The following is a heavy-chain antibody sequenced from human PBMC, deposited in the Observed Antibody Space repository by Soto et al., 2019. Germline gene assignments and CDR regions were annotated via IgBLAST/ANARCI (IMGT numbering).Heavy chain of an antibody. CDR3: AREGGYYDILTGYYSPYYYYGMDV. D-gene: IGHD3-9*01. Sequence: GGSLRLSCAASGFTFSSYAMHWVRQAPGKGLEWVAVISYDGSNKYYADSVKGRFTISRDNSKNTLYLQMNSLRAEDTAVYYCAREGGYYDILTGYYSPYYYYGMDVWGQGTTVTVSS. J-gene: IGHJ6*02. CDR1: GFTFSSYA. CDR2: ISYDGSNK. V-gene: IGHV3-30-3*01.